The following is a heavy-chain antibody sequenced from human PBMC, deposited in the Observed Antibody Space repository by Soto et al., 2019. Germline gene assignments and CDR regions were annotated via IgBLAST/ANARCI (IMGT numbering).Heavy chain of an antibody. V-gene: IGHV3-30-3*01. CDR3: ARDQGGQVDY. CDR1: GFTFSSYA. Sequence: QVQLVESGGGVVQPGRSLRLSCAASGFTFSSYAMHWVRQAPGKGLEWVAVISYDGSNKYYADSVKGRFTISRDNSKNTLYLQMNSLRAEATAVYYCARDQGGQVDYWGQGTLVTVSS. D-gene: IGHD3-16*01. J-gene: IGHJ4*02. CDR2: ISYDGSNK.